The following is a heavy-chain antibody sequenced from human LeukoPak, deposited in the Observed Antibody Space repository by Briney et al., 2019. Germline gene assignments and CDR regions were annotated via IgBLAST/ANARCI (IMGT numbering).Heavy chain of an antibody. D-gene: IGHD4-17*01. J-gene: IGHJ3*02. Sequence: ASVKVSCKASGYTFTSYAMNWVRQAPGQGLEWVGWINTNTGNPTYAQGFTGRFVFSLDTSVSTAYLQISSLKAEDTAVYYCARESANYGDYADAFDIWGQGTMVTVSS. CDR1: GYTFTSYA. CDR3: ARESANYGDYADAFDI. CDR2: INTNTGNP. V-gene: IGHV7-4-1*02.